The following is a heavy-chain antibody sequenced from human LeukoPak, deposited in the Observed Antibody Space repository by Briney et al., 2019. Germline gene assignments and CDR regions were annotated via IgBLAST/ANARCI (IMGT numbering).Heavy chain of an antibody. D-gene: IGHD3-22*01. Sequence: SETLSLTCTVSGGSVSSGSYYWGWIRQPPGKGLEWIGYIYYSGSTNYNPSLKSRVTISVDTSKNQFSLKLSSVTAADTAVYYCARDGDSSGYSHAFDIWGQGTMVAVSS. V-gene: IGHV4-61*01. CDR2: IYYSGST. J-gene: IGHJ3*02. CDR1: GGSVSSGSYY. CDR3: ARDGDSSGYSHAFDI.